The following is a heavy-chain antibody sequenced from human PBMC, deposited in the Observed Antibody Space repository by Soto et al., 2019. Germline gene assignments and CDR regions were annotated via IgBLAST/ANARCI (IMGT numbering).Heavy chain of an antibody. CDR2: VYSGGTT. CDR3: ASDLGYRNGMDV. D-gene: IGHD5-18*01. Sequence: EVQLVESGGGLVQPGGSLRLSCAASGFTVSSDYMTWVRQAPGKGLEWLSTVYSGGTTYYADSVKGRFIISRDNSKNTLFLQMNNLRVEDTAMYDSASDLGYRNGMDVWGQGTKVTGAS. CDR1: GFTVSSDY. V-gene: IGHV3-66*01. J-gene: IGHJ6*02.